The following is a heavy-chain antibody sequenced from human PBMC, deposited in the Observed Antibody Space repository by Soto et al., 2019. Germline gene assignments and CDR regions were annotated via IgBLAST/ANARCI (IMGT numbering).Heavy chain of an antibody. J-gene: IGHJ4*02. CDR1: GGSITTSVL. V-gene: IGHV4-4*02. D-gene: IGHD1-26*01. CDR2: IAHDGHT. CDR3: AGGRDYDY. Sequence: VQLTESGPGLVRPSGTLSLTCDGSGGSITTSVLWTWVRQFPGRGLEWIGEIAHDGHTNSNPSLSGRVTMSVALSNRQFSLNVASVNAADTAFYFCAGGRDYDYWGQGTLVTVSS.